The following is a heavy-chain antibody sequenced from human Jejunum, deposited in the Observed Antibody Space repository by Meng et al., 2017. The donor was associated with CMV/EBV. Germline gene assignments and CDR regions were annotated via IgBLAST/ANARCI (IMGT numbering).Heavy chain of an antibody. CDR2: IYWDDDK. D-gene: IGHD6-19*01. Sequence: QIPLQESGLTLVKPPPTLPLTCSFSGFSTTTNGAGVGWIRRPPGKALEWLALIYWDDDKHYSPSLESRLSIMKDTSKNRVVLIMTDVDPVDTATYYCAYRRGGGSGWNWFGPWGQGILVTVSS. CDR3: AYRRGGGSGWNWFGP. J-gene: IGHJ5*02. V-gene: IGHV2-5*02. CDR1: GFSTTTNGAG.